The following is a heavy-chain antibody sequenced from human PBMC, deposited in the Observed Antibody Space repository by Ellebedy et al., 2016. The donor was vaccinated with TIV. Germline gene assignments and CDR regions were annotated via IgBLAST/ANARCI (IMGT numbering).Heavy chain of an antibody. CDR2: VYSSGST. J-gene: IGHJ3*02. CDR1: GGSITGYY. V-gene: IGHV4-59*13. CDR3: ARLAYCSGDGCPGKAFAHYI. D-gene: IGHD2-15*01. Sequence: SETLSLTCDVSGGSITGYYWSWIRQPPGEGLQWIGYVYSSGSTNYNPSLGSRIKISVDTSKNQFSLTLTSVTAADTAVDYCARLAYCSGDGCPGKAFAHYIWGQGTMVAVSS.